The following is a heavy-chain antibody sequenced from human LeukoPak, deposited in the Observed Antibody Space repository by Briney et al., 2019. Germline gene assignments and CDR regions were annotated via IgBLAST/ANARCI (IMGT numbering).Heavy chain of an antibody. V-gene: IGHV4-59*01. Sequence: SETLSLTCTVSGGSISSYYWSWIRQPPGKGLEWIGYIYYSGSTNYNPSLKSRVTISVDTSKNQFSLKLSSVTAADTAVYYCARDRRIAAAGNYYYYGMDVWGQGTTVTVPS. CDR3: ARDRRIAAAGNYYYYGMDV. J-gene: IGHJ6*02. D-gene: IGHD6-13*01. CDR1: GGSISSYY. CDR2: IYYSGST.